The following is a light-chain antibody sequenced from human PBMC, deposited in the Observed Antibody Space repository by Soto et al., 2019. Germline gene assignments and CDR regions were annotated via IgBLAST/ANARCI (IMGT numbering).Light chain of an antibody. Sequence: DILMTQSPDSLAVSLGERSAINCKSSQGVLYSSKNKNYLAWYQQKPGQPPKLLIYWASTRESGVPDRFSGSGSGTDFTLTISSLQAEDVAVYYCQQYYSTPLTFGGGTKVDI. V-gene: IGKV4-1*01. CDR1: QGVLYSSKNKNY. CDR3: QQYYSTPLT. J-gene: IGKJ4*01. CDR2: WAS.